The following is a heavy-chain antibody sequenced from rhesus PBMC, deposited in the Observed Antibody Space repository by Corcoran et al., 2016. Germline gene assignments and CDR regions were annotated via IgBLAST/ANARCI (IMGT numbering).Heavy chain of an antibody. J-gene: IGHJ6*01. Sequence: QVQLQESGPGLVKPSETLSLTCAVSGGSISDYYYWNWIRQPPGKGLEWIGNIYGNSADTNYNPSLKSRVTFSKDTSKRQFFLKLSSVTAADAAVYYCAREWGIAAGWGGGLDSWGQGVVVTVSS. V-gene: IGHV4S9*01. CDR3: AREWGIAAGWGGGLDS. D-gene: IGHD6-13*01. CDR1: GGSISDYYY. CDR2: IYGNSADT.